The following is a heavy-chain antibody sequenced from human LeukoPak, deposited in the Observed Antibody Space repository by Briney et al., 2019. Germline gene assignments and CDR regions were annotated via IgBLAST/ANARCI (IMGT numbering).Heavy chain of an antibody. CDR1: GFTFSSYW. D-gene: IGHD5-18*01. CDR2: MNGDASEK. J-gene: IGHJ4*02. V-gene: IGHV3-7*01. CDR3: AKSWIQLWPADY. Sequence: PGGSLGLSCAASGFTFSSYWMSWVRQAPGKGREWVANMNGDASEKYYVDSVKGRFTISRDNAKNSLYLQMNSLRAEDTAVYYCAKSWIQLWPADYWGQGTLVTVSS.